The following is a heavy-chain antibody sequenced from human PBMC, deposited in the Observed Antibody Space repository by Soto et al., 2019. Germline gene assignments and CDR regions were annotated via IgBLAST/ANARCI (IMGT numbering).Heavy chain of an antibody. D-gene: IGHD3-3*01. CDR1: GFTVSSNY. Sequence: EVQLVESGGGLIPPGGSLRLSCAASGFTVSSNYMSWVRQAPGKGLEWVSVIYSGGSTYYADSVKGRFTISRDNSKNTLYLQRNSLRVEDTAVYYCARVPTIFGVVTTYNGMDVWGQGTTVTVSS. V-gene: IGHV3-53*01. CDR2: IYSGGST. J-gene: IGHJ6*02. CDR3: ARVPTIFGVVTTYNGMDV.